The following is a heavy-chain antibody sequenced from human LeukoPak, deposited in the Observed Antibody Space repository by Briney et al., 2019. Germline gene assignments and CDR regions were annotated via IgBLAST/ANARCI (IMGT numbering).Heavy chain of an antibody. J-gene: IGHJ4*02. D-gene: IGHD5-18*01. V-gene: IGHV4-30-4*07. CDR2: IYYSGST. CDR1: GGSISSGGYS. CDR3: ARGYSYGVRVDY. Sequence: PSETLSLTCAVSGGSISSGGYSWSWIRQPPGKGLEWIGYIYYSGSTYYNPSLKSRVTISVDTSKNQFSLKLSSVTAADTAVYYCARGYSYGVRVDYWGQGTLVTVSS.